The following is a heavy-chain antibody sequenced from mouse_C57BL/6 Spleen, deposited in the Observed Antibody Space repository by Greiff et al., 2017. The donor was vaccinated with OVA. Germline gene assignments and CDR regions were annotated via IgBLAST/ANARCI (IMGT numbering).Heavy chain of an antibody. CDR3: ASDDGYYDSWFAY. CDR1: GYTFTSYD. V-gene: IGHV1-85*01. CDR2: IYPRDGST. D-gene: IGHD2-3*01. J-gene: IGHJ3*01. Sequence: VQLQQSGPELVKPGASVKLSCKASGYTFTSYDINWVKQRPGQGLEWIGWIYPRDGSTKYNEKFKGKATLTVDTSSSTAYMELHSLTSEDSAVYFCASDDGYYDSWFAYWGQGTLVTVSA.